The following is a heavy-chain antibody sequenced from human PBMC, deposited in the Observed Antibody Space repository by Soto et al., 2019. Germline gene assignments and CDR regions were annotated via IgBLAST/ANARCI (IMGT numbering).Heavy chain of an antibody. Sequence: PGGSLRLSCAASGFSFSSYWMTWVRQAPEKGLEWVANIKQDGSEKYYVDSVRGRFTISRDNAKNLLYLQMNSLRAEDTAVYHCARDPGHGSECDYWGQGTLVTVS. CDR2: IKQDGSEK. CDR3: ARDPGHGSECDY. D-gene: IGHD3-10*01. J-gene: IGHJ4*02. CDR1: GFSFSSYW. V-gene: IGHV3-7*01.